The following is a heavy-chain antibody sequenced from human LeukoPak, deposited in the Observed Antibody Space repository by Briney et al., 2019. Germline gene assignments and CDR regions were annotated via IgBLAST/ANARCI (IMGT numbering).Heavy chain of an antibody. D-gene: IGHD6-13*01. J-gene: IGHJ4*02. CDR2: ISGSGAST. Sequence: GGSLRLSCAASGFTFSSYAMKWVRQAPGKGLEWVSTISGSGASTYYADSVKGRFTISRDNSKNTLYLQMNSLRAEDTAVYYCAKDFKSIAAAGKRVYWGQGTLVTVSS. CDR3: AKDFKSIAAAGKRVY. CDR1: GFTFSSYA. V-gene: IGHV3-23*01.